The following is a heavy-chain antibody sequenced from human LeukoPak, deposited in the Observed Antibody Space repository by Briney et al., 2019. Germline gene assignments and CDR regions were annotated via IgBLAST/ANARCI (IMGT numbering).Heavy chain of an antibody. V-gene: IGHV3-21*04. CDR1: GFTFSTYN. CDR3: AKSTGIAAAGDY. D-gene: IGHD6-13*01. Sequence: GGSLRLSCAASGFTFSTYNMNWVRRTPGKGLEWVSSITTSSSYMFYADSVRGRFTISRDNAESSLYLQMNSLRAEDTALYYCAKSTGIAAAGDYWGQGTLVTVSS. CDR2: ITTSSSYM. J-gene: IGHJ4*02.